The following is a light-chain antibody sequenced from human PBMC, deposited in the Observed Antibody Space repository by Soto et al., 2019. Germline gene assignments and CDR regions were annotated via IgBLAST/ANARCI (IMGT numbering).Light chain of an antibody. V-gene: IGKV1-27*01. CDR3: QKYNRAPWT. J-gene: IGKJ1*01. CDR1: QGISNY. CDR2: AAS. Sequence: DIQMTQSPSSLSASVGDRVTITCRASQGISNYLAWYQQKPGKGPKFLTYAASTLQSGVPSRFSGSGSGTDFSLTITSLQPEDVATYYCQKYNRAPWTFGQGTKVEIK.